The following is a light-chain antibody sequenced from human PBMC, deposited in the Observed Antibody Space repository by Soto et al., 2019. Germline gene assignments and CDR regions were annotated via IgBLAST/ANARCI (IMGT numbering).Light chain of an antibody. J-gene: IGKJ2*01. Sequence: DIQMTQSPSTLSASVGDRVTITCRASQSISSWLAWYQQKPGKAPKLLIYKASSLESGVPSRFSGGGSGTELTLTISSLQPDDFATYYCQQYDSYPYTFGQGTKVDIK. CDR2: KAS. CDR1: QSISSW. CDR3: QQYDSYPYT. V-gene: IGKV1-5*03.